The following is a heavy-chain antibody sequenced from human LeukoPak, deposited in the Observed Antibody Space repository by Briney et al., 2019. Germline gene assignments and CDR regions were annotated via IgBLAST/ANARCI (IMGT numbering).Heavy chain of an antibody. Sequence: PGRSLRLSCAASGFTFSSYGMHWVRQAPGKGLEWVSSISASGGSTYHADSVKGRFTISRDNSKNTVHLQMNSLRADDTALYYCAKGALAAAGSGFEYWGQGTLVTVFS. CDR3: AKGALAAAGSGFEY. J-gene: IGHJ4*02. V-gene: IGHV3-23*01. D-gene: IGHD6-13*01. CDR2: ISASGGST. CDR1: GFTFSSYG.